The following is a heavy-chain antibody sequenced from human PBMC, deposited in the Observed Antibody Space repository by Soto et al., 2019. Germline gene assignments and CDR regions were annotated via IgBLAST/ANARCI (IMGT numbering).Heavy chain of an antibody. D-gene: IGHD3-22*01. CDR2: ISYDGSNK. CDR3: ARDPNYYDSSGYNPPSHFDY. CDR1: GFTFSSYA. Sequence: QVQLVESGGGVVQPGRSLRLSCAASGFTFSSYAMHWVRQAPGKGLEWAAVISYDGSNKYYADCVKGRFTTSRDNSKNTLCLQMNSLRAEDTAVYYCARDPNYYDSSGYNPPSHFDYWGQGTLVTVSS. V-gene: IGHV3-30-3*01. J-gene: IGHJ4*02.